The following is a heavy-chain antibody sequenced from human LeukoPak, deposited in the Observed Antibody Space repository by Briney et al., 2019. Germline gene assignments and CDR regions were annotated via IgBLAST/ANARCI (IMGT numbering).Heavy chain of an antibody. CDR2: IYHSGST. D-gene: IGHD4-11*01. J-gene: IGHJ4*02. CDR1: GGSVSSGSYY. Sequence: SETLSLTCTVSGGSVSSGSYYWSWIRQPPGKGLEWIGYIYHSGSTNYNPSLKSRVTISVDTSKNQFSLKLSSVTAADTAVYYCARDAVTVNSYYFDYWGQGTLVTVSS. V-gene: IGHV4-61*01. CDR3: ARDAVTVNSYYFDY.